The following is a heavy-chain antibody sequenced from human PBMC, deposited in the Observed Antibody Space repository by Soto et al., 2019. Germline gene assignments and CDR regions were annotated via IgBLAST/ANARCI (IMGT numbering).Heavy chain of an antibody. D-gene: IGHD6-6*01. V-gene: IGHV3-11*01. J-gene: IGHJ4*02. CDR1: GFTFSDYC. CDR3: AGQYSSSSVEF. CDR2: ISSGAITI. Sequence: SLRLSCAASGFTFSDYCMNWIRQAPGKGLEWVSYISSGAITIYYADSVKGRFTISRDNAKNSLYLQMNSLRAEDTAVYYCAGQYSSSSVEFWGQGTLVTDSS.